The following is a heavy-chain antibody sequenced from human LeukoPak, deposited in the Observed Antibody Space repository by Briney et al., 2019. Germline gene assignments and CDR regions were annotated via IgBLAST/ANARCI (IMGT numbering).Heavy chain of an antibody. CDR1: GFTFSSYS. CDR2: ISSSSSYI. CDR3: ARDGPLNYCDSSGYYGSNAFDI. Sequence: GGSLRLSCAASGFTFSSYSMNWVRQAPGKGLEWVSSISSSSSYIYYADSVKGRFTISRDNAKNSLYLQMNSLRAEDTAVYYCARDGPLNYCDSSGYYGSNAFDIWGQGTMVTVSS. J-gene: IGHJ3*02. D-gene: IGHD3-22*01. V-gene: IGHV3-21*01.